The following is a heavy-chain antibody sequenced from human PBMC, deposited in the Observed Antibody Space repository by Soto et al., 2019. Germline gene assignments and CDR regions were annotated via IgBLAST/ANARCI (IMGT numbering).Heavy chain of an antibody. Sequence: ASVKVSCKASGYSFTNNDVSWVRQATGQGLEWMGWMNPGSGDTGYAQKFQGRVTMTRDTSTSTVYMELSSLRSEDTAVYYCARGESGIAVAGPFFDYWGQGTLVTVSS. CDR3: ARGESGIAVAGPFFDY. CDR1: GYSFTNND. V-gene: IGHV1-8*01. J-gene: IGHJ4*02. CDR2: MNPGSGDT. D-gene: IGHD6-19*01.